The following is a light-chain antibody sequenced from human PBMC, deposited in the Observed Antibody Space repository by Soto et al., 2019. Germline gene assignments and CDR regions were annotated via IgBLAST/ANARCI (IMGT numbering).Light chain of an antibody. CDR2: RNN. V-gene: IGLV1-47*01. Sequence: VLTQPPSASRTPGRRVTISCSGSSSNIGSNYVFWYQQLPGTAPKLLIYRNNQRPSGVPDRFSGSKSGTSTSLAISGLRSEDEADYYCAAWDDSLSGYVLGTGTKVTVL. CDR3: AAWDDSLSGYV. J-gene: IGLJ1*01. CDR1: SSNIGSNY.